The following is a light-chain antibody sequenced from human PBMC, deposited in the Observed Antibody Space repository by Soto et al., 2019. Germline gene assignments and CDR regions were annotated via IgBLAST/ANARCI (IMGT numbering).Light chain of an antibody. J-gene: IGKJ3*01. CDR3: QQRRNGVS. V-gene: IGKV3-11*01. CDR1: QSVDTY. Sequence: LTQSPAILSLSPGERATLSCTASQSVDTYIAWYQQRPGQPPRLLIHDTSHRASGVPARFRGSGSGTDFTLPSTSLEPEDFAVYFCQQRRNGVSFGPGT. CDR2: DTS.